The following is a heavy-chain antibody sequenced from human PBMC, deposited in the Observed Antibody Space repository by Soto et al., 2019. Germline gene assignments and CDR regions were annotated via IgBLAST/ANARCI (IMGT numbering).Heavy chain of an antibody. J-gene: IGHJ4*02. CDR2: IKTKTDGGTT. CDR3: TTDPDYYDSSGFFDY. D-gene: IGHD3-22*01. Sequence: GALRRSCAASGFTVSKAWMRWVRQAPGKGLEWVGRIKTKTDGGTTDYAAPVKGRFTISRDDSKNTLYLQMNSLKTEDTAVYYCTTDPDYYDSSGFFDYWGQGTLVTVSS. CDR1: GFTVSKAW. V-gene: IGHV3-15*01.